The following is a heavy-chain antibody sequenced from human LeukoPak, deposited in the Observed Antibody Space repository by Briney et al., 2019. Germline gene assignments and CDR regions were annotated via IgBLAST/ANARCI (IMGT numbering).Heavy chain of an antibody. V-gene: IGHV4-39*07. D-gene: IGHD3-3*01. J-gene: IGHJ4*02. CDR3: ARIWSGYYRHIDY. Sequence: SETLSLTCTVSGGSIRSSSYYWGWIRQPPGKGLEWIGSIYYSGSTYYNPSLKSRVTISVDTSKNQFSLNLSSVTTADTAVYYCARIWSGYYRHIDYWGQGTLVTVSS. CDR1: GGSIRSSSYY. CDR2: IYYSGST.